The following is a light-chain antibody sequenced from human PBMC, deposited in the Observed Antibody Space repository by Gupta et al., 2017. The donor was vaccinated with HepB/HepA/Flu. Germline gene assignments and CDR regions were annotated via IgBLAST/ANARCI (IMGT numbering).Light chain of an antibody. CDR1: QSVSSY. CDR3: QQRSNWPLT. V-gene: IGKV3-11*01. Sequence: STGERATLSCRASQSVSSYLAWYQQKPGQAPRLLIYDASTRATGIPARFSGSGSGTDFTLTISSLEPEDFAAYYCQQRSNWPLTFGGGTKVEIK. CDR2: DAS. J-gene: IGKJ4*01.